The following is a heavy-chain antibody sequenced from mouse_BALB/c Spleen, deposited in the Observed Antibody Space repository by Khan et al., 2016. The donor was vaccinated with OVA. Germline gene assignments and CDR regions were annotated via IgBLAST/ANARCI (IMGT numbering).Heavy chain of an antibody. Sequence: QVQLKESGPGLVAPSQSLSITCTVSGFSLTSYGVHWVRQPPGKGLEWLGVIWAGGSTNYNSALMSRLSISKDNFKSQVFLKMNSQQPADTAMYYCAGLEDLWGQGTTLTVSS. V-gene: IGHV2-9*02. CDR3: AGLEDL. CDR1: GFSLTSYG. J-gene: IGHJ2*01. CDR2: IWAGGST.